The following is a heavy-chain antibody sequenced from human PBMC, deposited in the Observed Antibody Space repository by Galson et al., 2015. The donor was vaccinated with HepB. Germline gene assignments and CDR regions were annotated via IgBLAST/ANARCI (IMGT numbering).Heavy chain of an antibody. CDR2: IKQDGSEK. J-gene: IGHJ4*02. Sequence: PLRLSCAASGFSFSSFWMNWVRQAPGKGLEWVAIIKQDGSEKYYADSMGGRFTISRDNAENSLYLQMNSLRAEDTAVYYCVRSSGWLLDSWGQGTLVTVSS. CDR3: VRSSGWLLDS. D-gene: IGHD6-19*01. CDR1: GFSFSSFW. V-gene: IGHV3-7*03.